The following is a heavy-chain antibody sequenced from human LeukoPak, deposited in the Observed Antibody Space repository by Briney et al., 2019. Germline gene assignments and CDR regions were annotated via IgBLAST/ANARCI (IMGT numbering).Heavy chain of an antibody. CDR2: INPNSGGT. CDR3: ARVPDIVVVPAVNHDAFDI. J-gene: IGHJ3*02. CDR1: GYTFTSYY. Sequence: ASVKVSCKASGYTFTSYYMHWVRQAPGQGLEWMGWINPNSGGTNYAQKFQGRVTMTRDTSISTAYMELSRLRSDDTAVYYCARVPDIVVVPAVNHDAFDIWGQGTMVTVSS. V-gene: IGHV1-2*02. D-gene: IGHD2-2*01.